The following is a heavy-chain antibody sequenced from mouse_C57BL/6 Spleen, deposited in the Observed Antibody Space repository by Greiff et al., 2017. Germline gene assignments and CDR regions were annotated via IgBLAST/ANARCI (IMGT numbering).Heavy chain of an antibody. Sequence: DVKLVESGPGLVKPSQSLSLTCSVTGYSITSGYYWNWIRQFPGNKLEWMGYISYDGSNNYNPSLKNRISITRDTSKNQFFLKLNSVTTEDTATYYCARDRGYYVLFDYWGQGTTLTVSS. CDR2: ISYDGSN. CDR1: GYSITSGYY. J-gene: IGHJ2*01. V-gene: IGHV3-6*01. CDR3: ARDRGYYVLFDY. D-gene: IGHD2-3*01.